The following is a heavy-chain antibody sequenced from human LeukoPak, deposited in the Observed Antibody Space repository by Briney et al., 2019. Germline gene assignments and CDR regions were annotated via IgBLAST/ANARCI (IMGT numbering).Heavy chain of an antibody. J-gene: IGHJ4*02. D-gene: IGHD2-2*01. CDR1: GFTFSSYG. V-gene: IGHV3-30*02. CDR2: IRYDGSNK. Sequence: GGSLRLSCAASGFTFSSYGMHWVRQAPGKGLEWVAFIRYDGSNKYYADSVKGRFTISRDNSKNTLYLQMNSLRAEDTAVYYCARVGYCSSTSCHYYFDSWGQGTLVTVSS. CDR3: ARVGYCSSTSCHYYFDS.